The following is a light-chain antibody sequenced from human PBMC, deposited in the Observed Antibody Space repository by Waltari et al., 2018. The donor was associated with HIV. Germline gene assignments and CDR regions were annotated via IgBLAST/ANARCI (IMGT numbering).Light chain of an antibody. CDR1: SGSVPTSYS. J-gene: IGLJ2*01. CDR2: NTH. CDR3: VVYLGSGTWV. V-gene: IGLV8-61*01. Sequence: QTVVTQEPSLSVSPGGTVTLTCGLSSGSVPTSYSPTWLQQTPGQTPRTLIFNTHTRSSGVPDRFSGSILGNQAALTIAGAQADDESDYYCVVYLGSGTWVFGGGTKLTVL.